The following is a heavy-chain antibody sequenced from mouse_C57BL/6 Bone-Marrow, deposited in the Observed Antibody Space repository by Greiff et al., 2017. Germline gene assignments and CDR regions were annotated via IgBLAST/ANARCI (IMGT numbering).Heavy chain of an antibody. CDR2: IWSDGST. Sequence: QVQLKESGPGLVAPSQSLSITCTVSGFSLTSYGVHWVRQPPGKGLEWLVVIWSDGSTTYNSALKSRLSISKDNSKSQVFLKMNSLQTDDTSMYYCARHGSSYWYFDVWGTGTTVTVSS. V-gene: IGHV2-6-1*01. D-gene: IGHD1-3*01. CDR1: GFSLTSYG. CDR3: ARHGSSYWYFDV. J-gene: IGHJ1*03.